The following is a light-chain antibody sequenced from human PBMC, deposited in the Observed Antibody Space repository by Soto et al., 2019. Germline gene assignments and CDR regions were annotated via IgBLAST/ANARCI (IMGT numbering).Light chain of an antibody. CDR3: QQYNNWLWT. CDR2: GAS. V-gene: IGKV3-15*01. Sequence: IVMTHPPGTLSVPPGERATLSSRASQSVSSNLAWYQQKPGQAPRLLIYGASTRATGIPARFSGSGSGTEFTLTISSLQSEDFAVYYCQQYNNWLWTFGQGTKV. CDR1: QSVSSN. J-gene: IGKJ1*01.